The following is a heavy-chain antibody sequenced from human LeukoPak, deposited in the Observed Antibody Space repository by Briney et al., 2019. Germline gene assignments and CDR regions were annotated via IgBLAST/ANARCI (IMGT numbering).Heavy chain of an antibody. D-gene: IGHD3-22*01. CDR1: GFTFSSYS. Sequence: GGSLRLSCAASGFTFSSYSMNWARQAPGKGLEWVSSISSSSSYIYYADSVKGRFTISRDNAKNSLYLQMNSLRAEDTAVYYCARDGLVDDSSSWGQGTLVTVSS. J-gene: IGHJ5*02. CDR2: ISSSSSYI. CDR3: ARDGLVDDSSS. V-gene: IGHV3-21*01.